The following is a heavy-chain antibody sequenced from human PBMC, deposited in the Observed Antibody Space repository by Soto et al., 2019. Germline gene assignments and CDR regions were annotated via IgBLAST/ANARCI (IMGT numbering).Heavy chain of an antibody. Sequence: QVQLQQWGAGLLKPSETLSLTCAVYGGSFIGYYWSWIRQPPGKGLEWIGEINHSGSTNYNPSLKSRVTISVDTSKNQFSLKLSSVTAADTAVYYCARGVCSSTSCYYYFDYWGQGTLVTVSS. CDR1: GGSFIGYY. J-gene: IGHJ4*02. D-gene: IGHD2-2*01. V-gene: IGHV4-34*01. CDR3: ARGVCSSTSCYYYFDY. CDR2: INHSGST.